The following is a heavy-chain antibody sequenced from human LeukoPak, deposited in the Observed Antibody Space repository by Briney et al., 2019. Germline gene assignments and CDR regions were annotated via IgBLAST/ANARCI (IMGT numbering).Heavy chain of an antibody. CDR2: IYTSGST. CDR3: ARDRNVLVVPAAIPGGFDP. J-gene: IGHJ5*02. D-gene: IGHD2-2*01. CDR1: GGSISSGSYY. Sequence: PSQTLSLTCTVSGGSISSGSYYWSWIRQPAGKGLEWIGRIYTSGSTNYNPSLKSRVTISVDTSKNQFSLKLSSVTAADTAVYYCARDRNVLVVPAAIPGGFDPWGQGTLVTVSS. V-gene: IGHV4-61*02.